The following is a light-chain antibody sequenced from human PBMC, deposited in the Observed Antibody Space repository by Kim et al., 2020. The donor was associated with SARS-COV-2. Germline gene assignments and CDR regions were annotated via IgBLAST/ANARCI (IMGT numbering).Light chain of an antibody. CDR3: SSLTSSNTVV. J-gene: IGLJ2*01. CDR2: EVS. Sequence: GKSVTTSCTGTSRDVGNYDRVSWYQQPPGTAPKLIIYEVSRRPSGVPDRFSGSKSGNTASLTISGLQAEDEADYYCSSLTSSNTVVFGGGTQLTVL. V-gene: IGLV2-18*02. CDR1: SRDVGNYDR.